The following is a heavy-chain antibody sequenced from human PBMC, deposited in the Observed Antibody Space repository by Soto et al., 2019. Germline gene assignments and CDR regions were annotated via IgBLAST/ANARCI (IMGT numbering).Heavy chain of an antibody. V-gene: IGHV3-23*01. Sequence: GGSLRLSCAASGFTFSSYAMSWVRQAPGKGLEWVSAISGSGGSTYYADSVKGRFTISRDNSKNTLYLQMNSLRAEDTAVYYCAKALIMGYCSSTSCYADYFDYWGQGTLVTVS. J-gene: IGHJ4*02. CDR3: AKALIMGYCSSTSCYADYFDY. CDR1: GFTFSSYA. D-gene: IGHD2-2*01. CDR2: ISGSGGST.